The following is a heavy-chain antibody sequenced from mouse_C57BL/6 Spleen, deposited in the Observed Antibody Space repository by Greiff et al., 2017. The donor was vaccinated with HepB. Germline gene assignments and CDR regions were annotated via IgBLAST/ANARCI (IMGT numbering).Heavy chain of an antibody. Sequence: QVQLQQPGAELVRPGSSVKLSCKASGYTFTSYWMHWVKQRPIQGLEWIGNIDPSDSETHYNQKFKDKATLTVDKSSSTAYMQLSSLTSEDSAVYYCASGYYGSRYDYWGQGTTLTVSS. CDR3: ASGYYGSRYDY. D-gene: IGHD1-1*01. CDR2: IDPSDSET. CDR1: GYTFTSYW. V-gene: IGHV1-52*01. J-gene: IGHJ2*01.